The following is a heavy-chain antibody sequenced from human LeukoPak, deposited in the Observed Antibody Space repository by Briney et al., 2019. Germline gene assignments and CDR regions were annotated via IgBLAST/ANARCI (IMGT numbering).Heavy chain of an antibody. CDR3: ARGYCSSTSCSRFDY. V-gene: IGHV4-34*01. D-gene: IGHD2-2*01. CDR2: INHSGST. Sequence: SETLSLTCAVYGGSFSGYYWSWIRQPPGKGLEWIGEINHSGSTNYNPSLKSRVTISVDTSKNQFSLKLSSVTAADAAVYYCARGYCSSTSCSRFDYWGQGTLVTVSS. J-gene: IGHJ4*02. CDR1: GGSFSGYY.